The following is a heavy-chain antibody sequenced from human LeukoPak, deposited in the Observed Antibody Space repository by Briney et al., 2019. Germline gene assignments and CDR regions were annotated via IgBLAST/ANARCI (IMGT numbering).Heavy chain of an antibody. CDR2: IYHSGIT. Sequence: SETLSLTCTVSGYSISSGYYWGWIRQSPGKGLEWIGEIYHSGITNYNPSLKSRATTSLDKLKNQVSLRLSSVTAADTAIYYCAGREDDIGSFSLPIWGQGTVVTVSS. CDR1: GYSISSGYY. CDR3: AGREDDIGSFSLPI. J-gene: IGHJ3*02. V-gene: IGHV4-38-2*02. D-gene: IGHD2-15*01.